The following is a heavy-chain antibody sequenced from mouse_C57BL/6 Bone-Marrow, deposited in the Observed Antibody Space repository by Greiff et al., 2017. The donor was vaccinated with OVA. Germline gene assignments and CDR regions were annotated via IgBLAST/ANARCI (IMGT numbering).Heavy chain of an antibody. V-gene: IGHV2-3*01. CDR3: AKANWDKGLMDY. CDR2: IWGDGST. J-gene: IGHJ4*01. Sequence: VKLVESGPGLVAPSQSLSITCTVSGFSLTSYGVNWVRQPPGKGLEWLGEIWGDGSTNYHSAPMYRLSISKDNSKSQVFLKLNSLQTDDTATYYCAKANWDKGLMDYWGQGTSVTVSS. D-gene: IGHD4-1*01. CDR1: GFSLTSYG.